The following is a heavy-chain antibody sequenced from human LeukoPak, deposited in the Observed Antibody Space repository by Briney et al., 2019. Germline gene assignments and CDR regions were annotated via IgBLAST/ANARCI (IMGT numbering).Heavy chain of an antibody. D-gene: IGHD4-23*01. CDR2: IYYSGST. Sequence: PSETLSLTCTVAGGSISSSSYYWGWIRQPPGKGLEWIGSIYYSGSTYSNPSLKSRVTISVDTSKNQFSLKLSSVTAADTAVYYCARHVAVNSRYYYYYYMDVWGKGTTLTVSS. CDR3: ARHVAVNSRYYYYYYMDV. V-gene: IGHV4-39*01. CDR1: GGSISSSSYY. J-gene: IGHJ6*03.